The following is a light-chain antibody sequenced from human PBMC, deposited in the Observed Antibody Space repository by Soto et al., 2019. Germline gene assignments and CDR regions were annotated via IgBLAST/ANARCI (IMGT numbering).Light chain of an antibody. CDR2: GAS. V-gene: IGKV3-15*01. CDR3: QQYNNWPGT. CDR1: QSVSTN. Sequence: ETVMTQSPATLSVSPWERATLSCRASQSVSTNLAWYQHKPGQAPRLLISGASTRATGLPARFSGSGSGTEFTLTISSLQSEDFAVYYCQQYNNWPGTFGQGTKVDI. J-gene: IGKJ1*01.